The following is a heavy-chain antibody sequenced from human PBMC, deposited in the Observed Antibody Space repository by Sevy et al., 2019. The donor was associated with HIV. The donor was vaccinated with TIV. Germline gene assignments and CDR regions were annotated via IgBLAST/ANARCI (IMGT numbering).Heavy chain of an antibody. Sequence: GGSLRLSCAASGFTFSNAWMSWVRQAPGKGLEWVGRIKSKTDGGTTDYAAPVKGRLTISRDDSKNTLYLQMNILKTEDTAVYDCTTDYGYCSGGSCYRFAPGEYFQHWGQGTLVTVSS. D-gene: IGHD2-15*01. CDR3: TTDYGYCSGGSCYRFAPGEYFQH. V-gene: IGHV3-15*01. J-gene: IGHJ1*01. CDR1: GFTFSNAW. CDR2: IKSKTDGGTT.